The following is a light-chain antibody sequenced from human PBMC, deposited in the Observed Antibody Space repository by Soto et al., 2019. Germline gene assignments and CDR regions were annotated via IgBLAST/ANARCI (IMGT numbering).Light chain of an antibody. V-gene: IGKV1-33*01. CDR2: DAS. CDR3: KQYDNIPLT. CDR1: QDISDY. J-gene: IGKJ4*01. Sequence: DFQITQSPSSLSAYVGYRANITFQSSQDISDYLNWYQQKPGAAPKLLIYDASNLQAGVPSRFSGSGSGTEFTFTISSLQPEDVATYYCKQYDNIPLTFGGGTKVDIK.